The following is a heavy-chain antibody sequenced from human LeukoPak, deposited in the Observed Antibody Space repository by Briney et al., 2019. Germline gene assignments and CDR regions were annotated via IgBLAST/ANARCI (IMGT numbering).Heavy chain of an antibody. V-gene: IGHV4-30-4*01. J-gene: IGHJ4*02. CDR2: IYCSGST. Sequence: SQTLSLTCTVSGGSISSGDYYWSWIRQPPGKGLEWIGYIYCSGSTYYNPFLKSRVTISVDTSKNQFSLKLSSVTAADTAVYFCAKERSGDSDYWGQGTLVTVSS. D-gene: IGHD2-21*02. CDR1: GGSISSGDYY. CDR3: AKERSGDSDY.